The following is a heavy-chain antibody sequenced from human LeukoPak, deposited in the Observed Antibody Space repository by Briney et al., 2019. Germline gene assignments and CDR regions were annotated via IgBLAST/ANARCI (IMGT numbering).Heavy chain of an antibody. V-gene: IGHV3-66*02. CDR3: ARQTAYYYSY. CDR2: IYSGGNT. CDR1: GFTVSSNY. D-gene: IGHD3-10*01. Sequence: GGSLRLSCAASGFTVSSNYMSWVRQAPGKGLEWVSVIYSGGNTYYADSVKGRFTISRDNSKNTLYLQMNSLRAEDTAVYYCARQTAYYYSYWGQGTLVTVSS. J-gene: IGHJ4*02.